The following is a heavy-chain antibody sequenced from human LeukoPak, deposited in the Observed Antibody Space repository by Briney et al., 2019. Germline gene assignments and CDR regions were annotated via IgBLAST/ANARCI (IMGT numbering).Heavy chain of an antibody. Sequence: SETLSLTCAVYGGSFSGYYWIRQPPGKGLEWIGEINHSGSTNYNPSLKSRVTISVDTSKNQFSLKLSSVIAADTAVYYCARGQVLRYYDSSGIIDYWGQGTLVTVSS. CDR2: INHSGST. V-gene: IGHV4-34*01. J-gene: IGHJ4*02. CDR3: ARGQVLRYYDSSGIIDY. D-gene: IGHD3-22*01. CDR1: GGSFSGYY.